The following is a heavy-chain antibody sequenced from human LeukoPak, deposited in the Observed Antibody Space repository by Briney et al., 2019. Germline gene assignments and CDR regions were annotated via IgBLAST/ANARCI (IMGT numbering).Heavy chain of an antibody. CDR2: ISAYNGNT. CDR3: ASCSWYGDDAFDI. Sequence: ASVKVSCKASGYTLTSYGISWVRQAPGQGLEWMGWISAYNGNTNYAQKLQGRVTMTTDTSTSTAYMELRSLRSDDTAVYYCASCSWYGDDAFDIWGQGTMVTVSS. CDR1: GYTLTSYG. J-gene: IGHJ3*02. D-gene: IGHD6-13*01. V-gene: IGHV1-18*01.